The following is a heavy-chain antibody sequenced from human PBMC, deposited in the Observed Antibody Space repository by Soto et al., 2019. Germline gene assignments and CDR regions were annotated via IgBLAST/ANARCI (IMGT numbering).Heavy chain of an antibody. Sequence: ASVKVSCKASGYTFTSYDINWVRQATGQGLEWMGWMNPNSGNTGYAQKFQGRVTMTRNTSISTAYMELSSLRSEDTAVYYCAREGATDYYFDYWGQGTLVTVSS. CDR2: MNPNSGNT. J-gene: IGHJ4*02. V-gene: IGHV1-8*01. CDR3: AREGATDYYFDY. D-gene: IGHD1-26*01. CDR1: GYTFTSYD.